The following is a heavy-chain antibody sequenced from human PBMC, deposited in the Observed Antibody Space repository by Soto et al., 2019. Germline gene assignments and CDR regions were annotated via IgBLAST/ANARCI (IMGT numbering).Heavy chain of an antibody. CDR2: ISSSGGYI. CDR3: ARDRRYGYNFDY. V-gene: IGHV3-21*01. J-gene: IGHJ4*02. D-gene: IGHD5-12*01. CDR1: GFTFSSYS. Sequence: EVQLVESGGGLVKPGGSLRLSCAASGFTFSSYSMNWVRQAPGKGLEWVSSISSSGGYINYADSVKGRFTISRDNAKNSLYRQMNSVIAEDTAVYYWARDRRYGYNFDYWGQGTLVTVSS.